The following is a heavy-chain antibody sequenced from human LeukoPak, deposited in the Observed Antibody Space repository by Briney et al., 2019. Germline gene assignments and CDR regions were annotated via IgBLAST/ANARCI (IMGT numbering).Heavy chain of an antibody. J-gene: IGHJ4*02. CDR2: IKSDGTDT. Sequence: GGSLRLSCAASGFSFSSYWMHWVRQAPGKGLVWVSRIKSDGTDTSYADSVKGRFTISRDNSKNTMYLQMSSLRAEDSAVYYCAKDFPSSGWSYYFDYWGQGTLVTVSS. CDR1: GFSFSSYW. V-gene: IGHV3-74*01. D-gene: IGHD6-19*01. CDR3: AKDFPSSGWSYYFDY.